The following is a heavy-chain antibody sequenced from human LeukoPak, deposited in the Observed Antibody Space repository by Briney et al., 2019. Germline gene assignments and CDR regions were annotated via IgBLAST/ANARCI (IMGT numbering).Heavy chain of an antibody. CDR1: GGSISSSSYY. CDR3: ARHIRSGSYYRSHYYYYYMDV. V-gene: IGHV4-39*01. D-gene: IGHD3-10*01. CDR2: IYYSGST. J-gene: IGHJ6*03. Sequence: SETLSLTCTVSGGSISSSSYYWGWIRQPLGKGLEWIGSIYYSGSTYYNPSLKSRVTISVDTSKNQFSLKLSSVTAADTAVYYCARHIRSGSYYRSHYYYYYMDVWGKGTTVTVSS.